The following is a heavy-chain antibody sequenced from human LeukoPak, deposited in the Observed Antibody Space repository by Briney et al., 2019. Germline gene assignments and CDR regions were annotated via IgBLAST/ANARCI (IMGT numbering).Heavy chain of an antibody. J-gene: IGHJ4*02. D-gene: IGHD6-19*01. V-gene: IGHV3-64D*06. Sequence: GGSLRLSCSASGFTFSSYAMHWVRQAPGKGLEYVSAISSNGGSTHYADSVKGRFTISRDNSKNTLYLQMSSLRAEDTAVYYCVKDLQGQYSSGWYGFDYWGQGTLVTVSS. CDR3: VKDLQGQYSSGWYGFDY. CDR2: ISSNGGST. CDR1: GFTFSSYA.